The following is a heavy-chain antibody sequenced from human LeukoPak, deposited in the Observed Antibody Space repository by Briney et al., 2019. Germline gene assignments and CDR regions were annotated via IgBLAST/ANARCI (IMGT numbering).Heavy chain of an antibody. V-gene: IGHV4-61*02. J-gene: IGHJ5*01. D-gene: IGHD5-18*01. CDR2: IYTSGST. CDR3: ARGPRNVVQLAWFDS. Sequence: PSQTLSLTCTVSGGSISSGSYYWSWIRQPAGKGLEWIGRIYTSGSTNYNPSLKSRVTISVDTSKNQFSLKLSSVTAADTAVYYCARGPRNVVQLAWFDSWGQGTLVTVSS. CDR1: GGSISSGSYY.